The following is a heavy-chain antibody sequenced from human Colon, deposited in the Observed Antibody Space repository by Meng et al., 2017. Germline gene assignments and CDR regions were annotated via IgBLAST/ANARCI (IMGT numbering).Heavy chain of an antibody. CDR3: ARDRQWLGSDY. V-gene: IGHV1-18*01. CDR2: ISAYNGNK. CDR1: GYIFTTYG. J-gene: IGHJ4*02. D-gene: IGHD6-19*01. Sequence: QVQVVHSGAEVTKPGASVKVSCKAAGYIFTTYGIRWVRQAPGEGLEWMGWISAYNGNKNSAQKFQDRVTMTTDTSTNTAYMELRSLRSDDTAMYYCARDRQWLGSDYWGQGTLVTVSS.